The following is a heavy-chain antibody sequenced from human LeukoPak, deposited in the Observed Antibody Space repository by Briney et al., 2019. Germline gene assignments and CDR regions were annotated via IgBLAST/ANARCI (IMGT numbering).Heavy chain of an antibody. Sequence: SETLSLTCTVSGGSISSYYWSWIRQPPGKGLEWIGYIYYSGSTNYNPSLKSRVTISVDTSKNQFSLKLSSVTAADTAVYYCAANHLSSSWPYYFDYWGQGTLVTVSS. V-gene: IGHV4-59*01. D-gene: IGHD6-13*01. CDR3: AANHLSSSWPYYFDY. CDR1: GGSISSYY. J-gene: IGHJ4*02. CDR2: IYYSGST.